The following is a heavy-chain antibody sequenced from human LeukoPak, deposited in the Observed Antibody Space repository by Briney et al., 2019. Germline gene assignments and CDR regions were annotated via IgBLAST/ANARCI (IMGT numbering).Heavy chain of an antibody. Sequence: PGGSLRLSCAASGFTFSSYAMSWVRQAPGKGLEWVSAISGSGGSTYYADSVKGRFTIFRDNSKNTLYLQMNSLRAEDTAVYYCAKDSPPAKWLSGAFDIWGQGTMVTVSS. V-gene: IGHV3-23*01. CDR1: GFTFSSYA. D-gene: IGHD3-22*01. J-gene: IGHJ3*02. CDR3: AKDSPPAKWLSGAFDI. CDR2: ISGSGGST.